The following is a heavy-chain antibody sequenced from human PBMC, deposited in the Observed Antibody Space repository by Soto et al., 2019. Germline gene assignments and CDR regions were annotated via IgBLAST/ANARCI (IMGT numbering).Heavy chain of an antibody. CDR2: ISSSSSYI. V-gene: IGHV3-21*01. D-gene: IGHD6-6*01. CDR3: ASHEYSSSNDAFDI. J-gene: IGHJ3*02. Sequence: GGSLRLSCAASGFTFSSYSMNWVRQAPGKGLEWVSSISSSSSYIYYADSVKGRFTISRDNAKNSLYLQMNSLRAEDTVVYYCASHEYSSSNDAFDIWGQGTMVTVSS. CDR1: GFTFSSYS.